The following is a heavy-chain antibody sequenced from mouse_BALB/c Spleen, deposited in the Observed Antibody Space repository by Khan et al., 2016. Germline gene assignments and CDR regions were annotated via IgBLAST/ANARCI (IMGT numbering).Heavy chain of an antibody. D-gene: IGHD1-1*01. J-gene: IGHJ2*01. CDR3: AITTVVADY. Sequence: LQQSGPGLVKPSQSLSLTCSVTGYSITSGYYWNWIRQFPGNKLEWMGYISYEGSNNYNPSLKNRISITRDTSKNQFFLKLNSVTTEDTATYYCAITTVVADYWGQGTTLTVSS. V-gene: IGHV3-6*02. CDR2: ISYEGSN. CDR1: GYSITSGYY.